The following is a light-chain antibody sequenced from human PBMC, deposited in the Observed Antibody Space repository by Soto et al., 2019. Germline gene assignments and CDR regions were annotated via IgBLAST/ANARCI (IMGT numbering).Light chain of an antibody. CDR2: WAS. J-gene: IGKJ2*01. Sequence: DIVMTQSPDSLAVSLGERATINCKSSQSILKSSNNKNHLGWFQQKAGQPPKLLINWASTRESGVPDRFSGSGSGTDFTLTISSLQAEDVAVYYCQQYYTTPYTFGQGTKLEI. CDR1: QSILKSSNNKNH. V-gene: IGKV4-1*01. CDR3: QQYYTTPYT.